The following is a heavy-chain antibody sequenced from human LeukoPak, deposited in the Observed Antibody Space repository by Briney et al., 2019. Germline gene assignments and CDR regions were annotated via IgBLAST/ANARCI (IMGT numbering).Heavy chain of an antibody. Sequence: PGGSLRLSCAASGFTFSDYYMSWIRQAPGKGLEWVSYISSSSSYTNYADSVKGRFTISRDNAKNSLYLQMNSLRAEHTAVYYCARVSSPSITMVRGVLGLDIWGQGTMVTVSS. V-gene: IGHV3-11*05. J-gene: IGHJ3*02. CDR2: ISSSSSYT. CDR1: GFTFSDYY. D-gene: IGHD3-10*01. CDR3: ARVSSPSITMVRGVLGLDI.